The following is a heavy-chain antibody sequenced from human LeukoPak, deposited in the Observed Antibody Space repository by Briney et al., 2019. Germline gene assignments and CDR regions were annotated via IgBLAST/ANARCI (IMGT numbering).Heavy chain of an antibody. CDR2: IYYSGST. CDR1: GGSISSGDYY. CDR3: ATERGRYCSSTSCYRVGVY. D-gene: IGHD2-2*02. Sequence: PSETLSLTCTVSGGSISSGDYYWRWIRQPPGKGLEWIGYIYYSGSTYYNPSLKSRVTISVDTSKNQFSLKLSSVTAADTAVYYCATERGRYCSSTSCYRVGVYWGQGTLVTVSS. V-gene: IGHV4-30-4*08. J-gene: IGHJ4*02.